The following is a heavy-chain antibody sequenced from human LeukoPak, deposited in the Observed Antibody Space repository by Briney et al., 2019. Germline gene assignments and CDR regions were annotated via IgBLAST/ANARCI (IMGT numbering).Heavy chain of an antibody. CDR1: GGSIISSTYF. Sequence: EASETLSLTCTVSGGSIISSTYFWGWIRQPPGKGLEWIGSIFYSGDTYYNPSLNSRVALSLDTSKNQFSLKLSSVTAADTAVYYCARLKWFGESFDAFDIWGQGTMVTVSS. V-gene: IGHV4-39*01. CDR2: IFYSGDT. D-gene: IGHD3-10*01. J-gene: IGHJ3*02. CDR3: ARLKWFGESFDAFDI.